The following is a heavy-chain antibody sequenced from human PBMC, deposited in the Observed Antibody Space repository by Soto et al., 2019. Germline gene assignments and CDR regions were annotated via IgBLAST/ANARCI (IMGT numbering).Heavy chain of an antibody. CDR2: ISAYNGNT. D-gene: IGHD3-10*01. Sequence: ASVKVSCKASGYTFTSYGISWVRQAPGQGLEWMGWISAYNGNTNYAQKLQGRVTMTTDTSTSTAYMELRSLRSDDTAVYYCAILGYYDGSGSSRETDYWGQGTLVTVSS. CDR1: GYTFTSYG. CDR3: AILGYYDGSGSSRETDY. J-gene: IGHJ4*02. V-gene: IGHV1-18*01.